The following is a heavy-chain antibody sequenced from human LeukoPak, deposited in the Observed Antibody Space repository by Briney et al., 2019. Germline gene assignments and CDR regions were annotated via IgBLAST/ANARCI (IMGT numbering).Heavy chain of an antibody. CDR3: VRDTRYDMDV. V-gene: IGHV4-61*02. CDR1: GHSISCASYY. Sequence: SETLSLTCSVSGHSISCASYYWSWIRQPAGKGLEWVGRIYTSGTTTYNPSLKSRVTISVDTSKNQFSLKLNSVTAADTAVYYCVRDTRYDMDVWGKGTTVTVSS. CDR2: IYTSGTT. J-gene: IGHJ6*03.